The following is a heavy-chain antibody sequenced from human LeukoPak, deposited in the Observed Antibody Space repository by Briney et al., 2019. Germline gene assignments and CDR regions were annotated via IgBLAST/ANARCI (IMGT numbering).Heavy chain of an antibody. Sequence: GESLKISCRGSGYSFTSYWIGWVRQMPGKGLEWMGIIYPDDSNTRYSPSFQGQVTISADMSIDTAYLQWSSLKASDTAMYYCARQFLYGSGSYKDYWGQGTLVTVSS. V-gene: IGHV5-51*01. CDR1: GYSFTSYW. J-gene: IGHJ4*02. D-gene: IGHD3-10*01. CDR3: ARQFLYGSGSYKDY. CDR2: IYPDDSNT.